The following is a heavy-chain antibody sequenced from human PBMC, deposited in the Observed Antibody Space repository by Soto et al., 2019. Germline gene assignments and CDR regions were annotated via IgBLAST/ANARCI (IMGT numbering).Heavy chain of an antibody. Sequence: QVQLVQSGAEVKKPRASVKVSCKASGYTFTSYGISWVRQAPGQGLEGMGWISAYNGHTNYAQKLQGRVTMTTETSTSTGYMELRSLRSEDTAVYYCARAHGYDESFDYWGRGTLVAVSS. CDR3: ARAHGYDESFDY. V-gene: IGHV1-18*01. D-gene: IGHD3-3*01. CDR2: ISAYNGHT. CDR1: GYTFTSYG. J-gene: IGHJ4*02.